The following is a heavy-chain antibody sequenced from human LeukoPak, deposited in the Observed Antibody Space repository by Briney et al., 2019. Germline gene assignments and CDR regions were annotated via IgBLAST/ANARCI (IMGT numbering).Heavy chain of an antibody. CDR2: IYSGGNT. J-gene: IGHJ4*02. CDR3: SRGSSWYRGGADY. Sequence: GGSLRLSCAASGFTVSSNYMSWVRQAPGKGLEWVSVIYSGGNTNYADSVKGRFTISRDNAKNSLYLQMNSLRAEDTAVYYCSRGSSWYRGGADYWGQGTLVTVSS. D-gene: IGHD6-13*01. CDR1: GFTVSSNY. V-gene: IGHV3-53*01.